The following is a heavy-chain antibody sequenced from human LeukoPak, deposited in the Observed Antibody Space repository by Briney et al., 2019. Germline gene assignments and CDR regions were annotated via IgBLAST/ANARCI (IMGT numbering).Heavy chain of an antibody. CDR2: IIPIFGTA. CDR3: ARDRYCSGGSCWGSWFDP. D-gene: IGHD2-15*01. Sequence: ASVKVSCKASGYTFTTYGLSWVRQAPGQGLEWMGGIIPIFGTANYAQKFQGRVTITADESTSTAYMELSSLRSENTAVYYCARDRYCSGGSCWGSWFDPWGQGTLVTVSS. J-gene: IGHJ5*02. CDR1: GYTFTTYG. V-gene: IGHV1-69*13.